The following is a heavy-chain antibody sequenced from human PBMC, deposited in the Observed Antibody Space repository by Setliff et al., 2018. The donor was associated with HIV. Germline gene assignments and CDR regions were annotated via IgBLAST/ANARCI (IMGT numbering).Heavy chain of an antibody. CDR3: ARADSSNWYHVDY. D-gene: IGHD6-13*01. J-gene: IGHJ4*02. CDR1: GGTFTT. Sequence: GASGEVSCKASGGTFTTITWVRQAPGQGLEWMGGVIPIFGTASYAQKFQGRVTITTDESTSTAYMELSSLRSEDTAVYYCARADSSNWYHVDYWGQGTLVTVSS. V-gene: IGHV1-69*05. CDR2: VIPIFGTA.